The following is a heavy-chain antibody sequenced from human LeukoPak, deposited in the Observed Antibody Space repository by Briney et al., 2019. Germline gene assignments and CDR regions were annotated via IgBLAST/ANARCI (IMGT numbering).Heavy chain of an antibody. CDR2: IDEDGKTI. J-gene: IGHJ5*02. V-gene: IGHV3-74*01. D-gene: IGHD3-3*01. CDR3: VSDLCGGDDQ. Sequence: HRIIKTTGKGLVWVSRIDEDGKTIDYADSVKGRFTISRDNAKDTLYLQMSSLRDEDTAVYYCVSDLCGGDDQWGRGTLVTVSS.